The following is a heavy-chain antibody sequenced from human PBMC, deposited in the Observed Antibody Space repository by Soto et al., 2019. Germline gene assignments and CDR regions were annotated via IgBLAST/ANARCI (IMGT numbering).Heavy chain of an antibody. V-gene: IGHV4-39*01. CDR1: GDSISSSEYY. CDR2: IYHSGST. J-gene: IGHJ4*02. CDR3: ASSHGIGITTCYMCYFDY. Sequence: QLQLQESGPGLVQPSETLSLTCAVSGDSISSSEYYWGWIRQPPGKGLEWIGSIYHSGSTYYDPSLKRRVTISVDTSKNQFSLKLSSETAADAAVYYCASSHGIGITTCYMCYFDYWGQGTLVTVSS. D-gene: IGHD2-2*02.